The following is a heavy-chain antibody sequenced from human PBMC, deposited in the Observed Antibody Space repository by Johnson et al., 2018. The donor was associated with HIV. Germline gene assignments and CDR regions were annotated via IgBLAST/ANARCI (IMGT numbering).Heavy chain of an antibody. Sequence: QVQLVESGGGVVQPGGSLRLSCAASGFTFSSYGMHWVRQAPGKGLEWVTFIRYDGNNKYYADSMRGRLTISRDKFKNTLYLQMNSLRTEDTGVYYCSSPNFWSGQSLSEAFDIWGRGTMVTVSS. CDR2: IRYDGNNK. V-gene: IGHV3-30*02. CDR3: SSPNFWSGQSLSEAFDI. D-gene: IGHD3-3*01. J-gene: IGHJ3*02. CDR1: GFTFSSYG.